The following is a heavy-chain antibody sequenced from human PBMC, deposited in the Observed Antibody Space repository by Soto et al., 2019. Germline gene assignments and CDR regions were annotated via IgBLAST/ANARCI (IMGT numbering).Heavy chain of an antibody. J-gene: IGHJ4*02. CDR1: GFTFSGYS. V-gene: IGHV3-33*08. CDR3: ARDSYSSGPGSIDY. D-gene: IGHD6-19*01. Sequence: GGSLRLSCAASGFTFSGYSMFWVRQAPGKGLEWVAVIWYDGSNKYYADSVKGLFTISRDNSKNTLYLQMNSLRAEDTAVYYCARDSYSSGPGSIDYWGQGTLVTVSS. CDR2: IWYDGSNK.